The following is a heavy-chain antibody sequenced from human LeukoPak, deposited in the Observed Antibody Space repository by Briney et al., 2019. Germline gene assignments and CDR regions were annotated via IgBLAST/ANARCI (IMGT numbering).Heavy chain of an antibody. Sequence: GGSLRLSCAASGFTFSGYEMNWVRQAPGKGLEWVSYISSSGSNIKYADSVKGRFTISRGNAKNSVYLQMNSLRAEDTAVYYCARDIKGQYQDAFDIWGQGTMVTVSS. V-gene: IGHV3-48*03. D-gene: IGHD2-2*01. J-gene: IGHJ3*02. CDR1: GFTFSGYE. CDR2: ISSSGSNI. CDR3: ARDIKGQYQDAFDI.